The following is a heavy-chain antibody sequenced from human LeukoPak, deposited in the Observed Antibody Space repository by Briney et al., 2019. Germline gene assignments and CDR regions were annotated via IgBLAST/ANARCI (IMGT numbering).Heavy chain of an antibody. D-gene: IGHD4-17*01. J-gene: IGHJ4*02. CDR1: GYIFTSSF. CDR2: ITPSGGST. V-gene: IGHV1-46*01. Sequence: ASVKVSCTASGYIFTSSFMHWVRQAPGQGLEWMGIITPSGGSTTYAQKFQGRVTMTRDTSTSTVYMELSSLRSEDTAVYYCARDGDGDYYFDYWGQGTQVTVSS. CDR3: ARDGDGDYYFDY.